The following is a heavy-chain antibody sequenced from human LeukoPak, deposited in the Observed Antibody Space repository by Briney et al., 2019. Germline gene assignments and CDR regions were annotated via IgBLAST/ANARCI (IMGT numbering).Heavy chain of an antibody. CDR3: ARESSGSYYNGDFDY. CDR2: ISAYNGNT. V-gene: IGHV1-18*01. J-gene: IGHJ4*02. CDR1: GYTFTSYG. D-gene: IGHD3-10*01. Sequence: ASVKVSCKASGYTFTSYGISWVRQAPGQGLEWMGWISAYNGNTNYAQKLQGRVTMTTDTSTSTAYMELRSLRSDDTAVYYCARESSGSYYNGDFDYWGQGTLVTVSS.